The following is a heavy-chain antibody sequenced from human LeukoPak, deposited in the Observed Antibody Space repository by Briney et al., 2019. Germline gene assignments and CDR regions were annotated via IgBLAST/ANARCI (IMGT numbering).Heavy chain of an antibody. CDR3: ASRPYSSSWYFDY. Sequence: GGSLRLSCAASGFTFSDYYMSWIRQAPGKGLEWVSYISSGSTIYYADSVKGRFTISRDNAKSSLYLQMNSLRAEDTAVYYCASRPYSSSWYFDYWGQGTLVTVSS. CDR1: GFTFSDYY. CDR2: ISSGSTI. D-gene: IGHD6-13*01. J-gene: IGHJ4*02. V-gene: IGHV3-11*01.